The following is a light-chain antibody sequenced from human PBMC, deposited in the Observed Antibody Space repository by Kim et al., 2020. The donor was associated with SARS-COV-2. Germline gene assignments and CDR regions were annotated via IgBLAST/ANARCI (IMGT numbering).Light chain of an antibody. V-gene: IGLV1-51*01. J-gene: IGLJ2*01. CDR1: RANIGQNY. CDR3: GTWDSSLNGLV. Sequence: GQKVTISCPGSRANIGQNYVSWYQQFPGTAPKLLIYDNNKRHSGIPDRFSGSKSGTSATLGITGLRTGDEADYYCGTWDSSLNGLVFGGGTQLTVL. CDR2: DNN.